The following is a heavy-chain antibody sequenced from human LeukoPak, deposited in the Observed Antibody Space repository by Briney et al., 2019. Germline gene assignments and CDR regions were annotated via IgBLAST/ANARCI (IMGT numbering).Heavy chain of an antibody. J-gene: IGHJ4*02. CDR3: VESWVRGY. Sequence: GGSLRLSCAASGFGFTNAWMSWVRQAPGKGLEWVGRIKSKTDGGTTDYAAPVKGRFTISRDDSKNTLYLQMNSLKTEDTGVYYCVESWVRGYWGQGTLVTVSS. CDR2: IKSKTDGGTT. D-gene: IGHD3-10*01. V-gene: IGHV3-15*01. CDR1: GFGFTNAW.